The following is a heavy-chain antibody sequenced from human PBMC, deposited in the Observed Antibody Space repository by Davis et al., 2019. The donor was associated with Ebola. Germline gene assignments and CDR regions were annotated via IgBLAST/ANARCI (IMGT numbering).Heavy chain of an antibody. CDR2: IYTGAST. D-gene: IGHD6-6*01. J-gene: IGHJ2*01. V-gene: IGHV3-66*01. CDR3: ARGKGAARKSHWYFDI. CDR1: GFTVSSNY. Sequence: PSETLSLSCTASGFTVSSNYMSWVRQAPGKGLEWVSVIYTGASTNYADSVKGRFTISRDDSKNTLYLQMNSLRAEDTAVYYCARGKGAARKSHWYFDIWGRGTLVTVSS.